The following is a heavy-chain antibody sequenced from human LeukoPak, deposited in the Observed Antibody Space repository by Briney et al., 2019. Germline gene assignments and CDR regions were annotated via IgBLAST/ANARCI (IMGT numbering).Heavy chain of an antibody. CDR2: INPNSGGT. CDR3: ARDRYYYDSSGSAQDY. Sequence: EASVKVSCKASGYTFTGYYMHWVRQAPGQGLEWMGWINPNSGGTNYAQKFQGRVTMTRDTSISTAYMELSRLRSDDTAVYYCARDRYYYDSSGSAQDYWGQGTLVTVSS. J-gene: IGHJ4*02. V-gene: IGHV1-2*02. CDR1: GYTFTGYY. D-gene: IGHD3-22*01.